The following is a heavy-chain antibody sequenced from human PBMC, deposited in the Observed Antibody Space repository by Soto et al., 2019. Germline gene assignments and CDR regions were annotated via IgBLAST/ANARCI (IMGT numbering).Heavy chain of an antibody. Sequence: RASVKVSCKASGYTFTIYYMHWVLQAPGQGLEWMGIINPSGGSTSYAQKFQGRVTMTRDTSTSTVYMELSSLRSEDTAVYYCARGTPIPSDLFWSGYYNYYFEDWGQGTRVTVSS. J-gene: IGHJ4*02. V-gene: IGHV1-46*03. CDR2: INPSGGST. CDR3: ARGTPIPSDLFWSGYYNYYFED. CDR1: GYTFTIYY. D-gene: IGHD3-3*01.